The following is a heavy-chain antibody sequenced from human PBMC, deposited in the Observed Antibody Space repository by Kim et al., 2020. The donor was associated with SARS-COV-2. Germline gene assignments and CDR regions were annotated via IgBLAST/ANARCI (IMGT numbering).Heavy chain of an antibody. J-gene: IGHJ4*02. CDR2: IITSSGDT. Sequence: GGSLRLSCAASGFTVSRYVLSWVRQAPGKGLEWVSGIITSSGDTYYADSVQGRFTISRDNAKNELNLEMNSLRAEDTARYYCARVTTTTAPFYDYWGRGTLVTVSS. D-gene: IGHD4-4*01. V-gene: IGHV3-23*01. CDR1: GFTVSRYV. CDR3: ARVTTTTAPFYDY.